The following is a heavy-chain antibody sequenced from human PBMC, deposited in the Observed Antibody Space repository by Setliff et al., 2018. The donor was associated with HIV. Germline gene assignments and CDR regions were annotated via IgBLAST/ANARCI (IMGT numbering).Heavy chain of an antibody. CDR2: INGGIDRP. Sequence: GASVKVSCKASGYTFTGYYVHWVRQAPGQGLEWMGWINGGIDRPEYSEKFQGRVTITRDPSASTDYMELSSLASEDTAVYYCARDSESYRSGWYLGAHWFDPWSQGTLVTVSS. V-gene: IGHV1-3*01. J-gene: IGHJ5*02. CDR1: GYTFTGYY. D-gene: IGHD6-19*01. CDR3: ARDSESYRSGWYLGAHWFDP.